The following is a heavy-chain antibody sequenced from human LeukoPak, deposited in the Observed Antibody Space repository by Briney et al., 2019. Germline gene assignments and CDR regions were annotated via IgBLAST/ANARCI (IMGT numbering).Heavy chain of an antibody. D-gene: IGHD6-19*01. CDR2: ISGSGGST. CDR3: AKHQWLVPYFDY. CDR1: GFTFSSYA. V-gene: IGHV3-23*01. Sequence: PGGSLRLSCAASGFTFSSYAMSWVRQAPGKGLEWVSAISGSGGSTYYAGSVKGRFTISRDNSKNTLYLQMNSLRAEDTAVYYCAKHQWLVPYFDYWGRGTLVTVSS. J-gene: IGHJ4*02.